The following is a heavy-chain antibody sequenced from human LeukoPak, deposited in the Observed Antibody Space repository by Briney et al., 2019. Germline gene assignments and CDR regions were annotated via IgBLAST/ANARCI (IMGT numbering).Heavy chain of an antibody. CDR2: IQYDGSNK. D-gene: IGHD2-8*01. V-gene: IGHV3-30*02. Sequence: PGGSLRLSCAASGFTFSIYGMQWVRQAPGKGLEWVAFIQYDGSNKYYADSVKGRSTISRDNSKNTLYLQMNSLRGEDTAVYYCAKDRAPMVVYYYMDVWGKGTTVTVSS. CDR3: AKDRAPMVVYYYMDV. CDR1: GFTFSIYG. J-gene: IGHJ6*03.